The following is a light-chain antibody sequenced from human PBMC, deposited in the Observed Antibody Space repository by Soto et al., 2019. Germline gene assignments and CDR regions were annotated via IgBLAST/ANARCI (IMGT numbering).Light chain of an antibody. CDR2: ANS. V-gene: IGLV1-40*01. CDR3: QSYESSLSGFYV. J-gene: IGLJ1*01. CDR1: SSNIGAGYD. Sequence: QCVLTQPPSVSRAPGQRVTISCTGSSSNIGAGYDVHWYQQLPGGAPRLLIYANSNRPSGVPDRFSGSRSGTSASLAITGLQAEDEADYSCQSYESSLSGFYVFGTGTKVTVL.